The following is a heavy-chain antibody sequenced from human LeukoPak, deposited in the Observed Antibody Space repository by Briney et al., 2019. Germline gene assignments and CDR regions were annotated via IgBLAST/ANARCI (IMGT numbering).Heavy chain of an antibody. J-gene: IGHJ3*02. CDR3: ARDPLWGAFDI. D-gene: IGHD7-27*01. CDR1: GGSISSGGYY. Sequence: SETLSLTCTVSGGSISSGGYYWSWIRQHPGKGLEWIGYIYYSGSTYYNPSLKSRVTISVDTSKNQFSLKLSSVTAADTAVYYCARDPLWGAFDIWGQGTMVTVSS. CDR2: IYYSGST. V-gene: IGHV4-31*03.